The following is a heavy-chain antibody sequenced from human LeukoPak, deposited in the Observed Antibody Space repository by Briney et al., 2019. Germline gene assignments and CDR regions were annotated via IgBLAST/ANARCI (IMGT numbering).Heavy chain of an antibody. J-gene: IGHJ3*02. CDR3: ANGYSSTYYNALDI. CDR1: GFTFNNYW. CDR2: INSDGSST. Sequence: GGSLRLSCAASGFTFNNYWMHWVRQAPGKGLVWVSRINSDGSSTTYADSVKGRFTISRDNAKNTLYLQMNSLRAEDTAVYYCANGYSSTYYNALDIRGQGTMVSVSS. V-gene: IGHV3-74*01. D-gene: IGHD6-13*01.